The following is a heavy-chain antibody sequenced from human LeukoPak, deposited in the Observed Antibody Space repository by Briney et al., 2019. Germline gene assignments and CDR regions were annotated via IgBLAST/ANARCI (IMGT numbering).Heavy chain of an antibody. Sequence: PSETLSLTCTVSGGSISSYYWSWIRQPPGKGLEWIGYIYYSGSTNYNPSLKSRVTISVDTSKNQFSLKLSSVTAADTAVYYCARGPYGSGSQTFDYWGQGTLVTVSS. V-gene: IGHV4-59*01. CDR3: ARGPYGSGSQTFDY. J-gene: IGHJ4*02. CDR1: GGSISSYY. D-gene: IGHD3-10*01. CDR2: IYYSGST.